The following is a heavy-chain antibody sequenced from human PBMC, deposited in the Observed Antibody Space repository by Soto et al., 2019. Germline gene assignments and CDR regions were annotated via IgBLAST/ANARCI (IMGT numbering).Heavy chain of an antibody. V-gene: IGHV4-39*01. Sequence: QLQLQESGPGLVKPSETLSLTCNVSGVSISDTSYYWGWIRQPPGKGLEWIGTVYFNGKTFYNPSLKSRLTISVDRSKNQISLRLTSVTAADMAVYYCARQASYWGQGTLVAVSS. CDR3: ARQASY. CDR2: VYFNGKT. J-gene: IGHJ4*02. CDR1: GVSISDTSYY.